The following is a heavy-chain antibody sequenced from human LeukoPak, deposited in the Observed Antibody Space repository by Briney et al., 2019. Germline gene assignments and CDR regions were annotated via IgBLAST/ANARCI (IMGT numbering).Heavy chain of an antibody. CDR3: ARQSTGWSSSYDY. J-gene: IGHJ4*02. CDR1: GFTFSSYA. Sequence: PGRSLRLSCAASGFTFSSYAMSWVRQAPGKGLEWVSTISGSGGSTYYADSVKGRFTISRDNSKNTLYLQMNSLRAEDTAVYYCARQSTGWSSSYDYWGQGTLVTVSS. CDR2: ISGSGGST. D-gene: IGHD6-13*01. V-gene: IGHV3-23*01.